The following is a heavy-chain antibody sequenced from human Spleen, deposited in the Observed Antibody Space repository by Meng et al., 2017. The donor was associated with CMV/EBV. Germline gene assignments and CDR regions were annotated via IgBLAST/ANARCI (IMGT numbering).Heavy chain of an antibody. CDR3: ARGRERFGELLWYYFDY. CDR2: ISAYNGNT. J-gene: IGHJ4*02. V-gene: IGHV1-18*01. D-gene: IGHD3-10*01. Sequence: SPFSSYGIGWVRQAPGQGLEWMGWISAYNGNTNYAQKLQGRVTMTTDTSTSTAYMELRSLRSDDTAVYYCARGRERFGELLWYYFDYWGQGTLVTVSS. CDR1: SPFSSYG.